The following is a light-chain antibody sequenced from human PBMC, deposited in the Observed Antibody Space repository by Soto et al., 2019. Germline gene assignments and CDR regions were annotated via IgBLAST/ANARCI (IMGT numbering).Light chain of an antibody. Sequence: QSALTQPASVSGSHGQSITISCTGTISDVSGYNFVSWYQQYPGEAPKLMIYDVSNRPSGVSNRFSGSKSGNTASLTISGLQAEDEADYYCSSYTSSNTYVFGTGTKLTVL. CDR3: SSYTSSNTYV. V-gene: IGLV2-14*03. J-gene: IGLJ1*01. CDR1: ISDVSGYNF. CDR2: DVS.